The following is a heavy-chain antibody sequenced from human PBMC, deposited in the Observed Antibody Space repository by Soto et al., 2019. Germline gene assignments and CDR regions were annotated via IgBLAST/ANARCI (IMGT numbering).Heavy chain of an antibody. CDR3: ARDLDGLHDDTSGPFPRPG. J-gene: IGHJ1*01. Sequence: SETLSLTCTVSGGSISRDDYYWSWIRQAPGRGLEWIGYIHSSGSIYYNPSLKSRATMSIDTAGNQFSLKVSSVTVADTAVYYCARDLDGLHDDTSGPFPRPGWGQGTLVTVSS. CDR2: IHSSGSI. CDR1: GGSISRDDYY. D-gene: IGHD3-22*01. V-gene: IGHV4-30-4*01.